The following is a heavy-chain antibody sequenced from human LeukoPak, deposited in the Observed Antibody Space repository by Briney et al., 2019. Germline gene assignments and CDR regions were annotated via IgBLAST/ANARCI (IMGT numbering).Heavy chain of an antibody. CDR3: ARGSSGWYWSNFDFDY. D-gene: IGHD6-19*01. J-gene: IGHJ4*02. CDR1: GGTFSSYA. Sequence: SVTVSCKASGGTFSSYAISWVRQAPGQGLEWMGGIIPIFGTANYAQKFQGRVTITADKSTSTAYMELSSLRSEDTAVYYCARGSSGWYWSNFDFDYWGQGTLVTVSS. V-gene: IGHV1-69*06. CDR2: IIPIFGTA.